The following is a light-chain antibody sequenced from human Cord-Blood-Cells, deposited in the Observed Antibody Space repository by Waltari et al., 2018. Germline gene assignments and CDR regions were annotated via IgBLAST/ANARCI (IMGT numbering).Light chain of an antibody. CDR2: WAS. V-gene: IGKV4-1*01. CDR1: QSVLYSPNNKSN. J-gene: IGKJ2*01. CDR3: HQYYSTPLT. Sequence: DIVMSQCPDSLAVSLGERDTTNCKSSQSVLYSPNNKSNLAWYQQKPGQPPKLLIYWASTREAAGLDRLSGGGSGTDYSLTISSLLAEDESVFYCHQYYSTPLTFGQGTKLEIK.